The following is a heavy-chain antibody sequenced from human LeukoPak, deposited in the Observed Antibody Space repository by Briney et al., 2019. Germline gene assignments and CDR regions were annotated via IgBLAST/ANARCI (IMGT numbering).Heavy chain of an antibody. V-gene: IGHV4-34*01. CDR2: INHSGST. J-gene: IGHJ5*02. D-gene: IGHD6-19*01. CDR3: ARHRPGYSSGWYRGNWFDP. Sequence: SETLSLTCAVYGGSFSGYYWSWLRQPPGKGLEWIGEINHSGSTNYNPSLKSRGTISVDKCKNQFSLKLSSVTAADTAVYYCARHRPGYSSGWYRGNWFDPWGQGTLVTVSS. CDR1: GGSFSGYY.